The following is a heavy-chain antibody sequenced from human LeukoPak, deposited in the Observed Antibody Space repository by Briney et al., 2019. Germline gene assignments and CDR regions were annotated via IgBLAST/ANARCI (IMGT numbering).Heavy chain of an antibody. D-gene: IGHD4-17*01. CDR1: GFTFSDYY. CDR2: ISSSGSTI. Sequence: GGSLRLSCAASGFTFSDYYMSWIRQAPGKRLEWISYISSSGSTIYYADSVKGRFTISRDNGKNSLYLQMNSLRAEDTAVYYCARGGDTVTTLFDYWAREPWSPSPQ. J-gene: IGHJ4*02. CDR3: ARGGDTVTTLFDY. V-gene: IGHV3-11*01.